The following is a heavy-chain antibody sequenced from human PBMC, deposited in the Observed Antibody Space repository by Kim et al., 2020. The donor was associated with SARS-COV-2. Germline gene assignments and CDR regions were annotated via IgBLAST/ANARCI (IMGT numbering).Heavy chain of an antibody. CDR2: IKQDGSEK. Sequence: GGSLRLSCAASGFTFSSYWMSWVRQAPGKGLEWVANIKQDGSEKYYVDSVKGRFTISRDNAKNSLYLQMNSLRAEDTAVYYCARDYLSRAVAGTIWFDPWGQGTLVTVSS. CDR3: ARDYLSRAVAGTIWFDP. D-gene: IGHD6-19*01. V-gene: IGHV3-7*03. J-gene: IGHJ5*02. CDR1: GFTFSSYW.